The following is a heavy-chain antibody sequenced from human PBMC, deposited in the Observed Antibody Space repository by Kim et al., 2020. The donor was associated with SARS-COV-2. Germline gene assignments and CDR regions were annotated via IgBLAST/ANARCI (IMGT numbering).Heavy chain of an antibody. Sequence: GGSLRLSCAASGFTLSGSTIHWVRQASGKGLEWIGRIVTRGNNYATLYDASLKGRFTISRDDSDNTAYLQMNSLNTEDTAVYYCTRYDSSDSRGRMDVWGQGTTVTVSS. CDR3: TRYDSSDSRGRMDV. CDR1: GFTLSGST. CDR2: IVTRGNNYAT. J-gene: IGHJ6*02. D-gene: IGHD3-22*01. V-gene: IGHV3-73*01.